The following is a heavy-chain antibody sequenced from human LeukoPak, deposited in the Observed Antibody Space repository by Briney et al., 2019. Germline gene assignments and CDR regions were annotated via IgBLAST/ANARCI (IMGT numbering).Heavy chain of an antibody. CDR1: GGSFSGYY. V-gene: IGHV4-34*01. CDR3: ARRSSKRFNWYFDL. J-gene: IGHJ2*01. D-gene: IGHD5-24*01. CDR2: INHSGST. Sequence: SQSLSLTCAVYGGSFSGYYRSWVRQPPGKGREWIGEINHSGSTNYNPSLKSRVTISVDTSKNQFSLKLSSVTAADTAVYYCARRSSKRFNWYFDLWGRGTLVTVSS.